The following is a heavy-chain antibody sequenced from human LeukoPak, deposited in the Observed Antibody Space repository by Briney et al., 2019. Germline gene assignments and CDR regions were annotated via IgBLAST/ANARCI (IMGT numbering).Heavy chain of an antibody. Sequence: GGSLRLSCAASGFTFSSYGMHWVRQAPGKGLEWVANIKQDGSEKYYVDSVRGRFTISRDNAKNSLYLQMNSLRAEDTAVYYCARGGGDWESPFDYWGQGTLVTVSS. CDR2: IKQDGSEK. CDR3: ARGGGDWESPFDY. V-gene: IGHV3-7*01. CDR1: GFTFSSYG. J-gene: IGHJ4*02. D-gene: IGHD2-21*02.